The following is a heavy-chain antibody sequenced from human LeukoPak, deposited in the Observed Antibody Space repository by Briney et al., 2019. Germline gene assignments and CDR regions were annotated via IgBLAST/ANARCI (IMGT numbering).Heavy chain of an antibody. V-gene: IGHV4-59*01. J-gene: IGHJ4*02. CDR3: ARERPLRY. Sequence: SETLSLTCTVSGVSISSYYWSWIRQPPGKGLEWIGYIYYSGSTNYNPSLKRRVTISVDTSKNQFSLKLSSVTAADTAVYYCARERPLRYWGQGTLVTVSS. CDR2: IYYSGST. CDR1: GVSISSYY.